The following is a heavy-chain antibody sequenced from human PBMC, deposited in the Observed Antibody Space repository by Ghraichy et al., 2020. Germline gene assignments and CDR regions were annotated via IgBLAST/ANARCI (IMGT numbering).Heavy chain of an antibody. D-gene: IGHD3-10*01. CDR3: TNGRGAALGFDY. CDR1: GFTFSSSG. J-gene: IGHJ4*02. Sequence: GGSLRLSCAASGFTFSSSGMHWVCQAPGKGLEWVAGITYDGSNKYYADSVKGRFTISRDDSKNTLYLQMNSLRAEDTAVYYCTNGRGAALGFDYWGQGTLVTVSS. CDR2: ITYDGSNK. V-gene: IGHV3-30*18.